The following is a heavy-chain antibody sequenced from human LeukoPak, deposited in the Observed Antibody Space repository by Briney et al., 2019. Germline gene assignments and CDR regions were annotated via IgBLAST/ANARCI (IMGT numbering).Heavy chain of an antibody. CDR2: INWNGGST. V-gene: IGHV3-20*04. J-gene: IGHJ6*03. D-gene: IGHD2-15*01. CDR1: GFTFDDYG. CDR3: ARVEGYCSGGSCHSAYYYYMDV. Sequence: GRSLRLSCAASGFTFDDYGMSWVRQAPGKGLEWVSGINWNGGSTGYADSVKGRFTISRDNAKNSLYLQMNSLRAEDTALYYCARVEGYCSGGSCHSAYYYYMDVWGKGTTVTVSS.